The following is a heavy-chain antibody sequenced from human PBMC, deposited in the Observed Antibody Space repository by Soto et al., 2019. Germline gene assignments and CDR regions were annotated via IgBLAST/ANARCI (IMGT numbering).Heavy chain of an antibody. CDR2: ISVYNGNT. D-gene: IGHD5-12*01. CDR3: ARDVRGHYYYYGMDV. J-gene: IGHJ6*02. CDR1: GNTFTSYG. V-gene: IGHV1-18*01. Sequence: QVQLVQSGAEVKKPGASVKVSCKASGNTFTSYGISWVRQAPGQGLEWMGWISVYNGNTNYAQKLHGRVTMTTDTSTSTAYMELRSLRSDDTAVYYCARDVRGHYYYYGMDVWGQGTTVTVSS.